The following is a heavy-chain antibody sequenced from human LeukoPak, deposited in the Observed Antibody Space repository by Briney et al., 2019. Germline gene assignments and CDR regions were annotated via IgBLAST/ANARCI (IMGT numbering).Heavy chain of an antibody. V-gene: IGHV4-61*02. CDR1: GGSISSGSYY. CDR3: ARDWDGSGSSWFDP. Sequence: SETLSLACTVSGGSISSGSYYWSWIRQPAGKGLEWIGRIYTSGSTNYNPSLKSRVTISVDTSKNQFSLKLSSVTAADTAVYYCARDWDGSGSSWFDPWGQGTLVTVSS. D-gene: IGHD3-10*01. CDR2: IYTSGST. J-gene: IGHJ5*02.